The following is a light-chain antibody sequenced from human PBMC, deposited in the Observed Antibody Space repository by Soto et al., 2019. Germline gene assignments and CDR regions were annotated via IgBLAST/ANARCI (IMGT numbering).Light chain of an antibody. CDR2: STH. CDR1: SGSVSTSSY. J-gene: IGLJ3*02. CDR3: VLYMGSGVGV. V-gene: IGLV8-61*01. Sequence: QTVVTQEPSFSVSAGRTVTLTCGLSSGSVSTSSYPSWYQQTPGQAPRTLIYSTHTRSSGVPDRFSGSILGNKAALTITGAQADDESDYYCVLYMGSGVGVFGGGTKLTVL.